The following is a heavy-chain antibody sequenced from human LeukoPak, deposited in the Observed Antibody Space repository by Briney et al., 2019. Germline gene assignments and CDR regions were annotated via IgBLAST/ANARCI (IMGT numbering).Heavy chain of an antibody. D-gene: IGHD2-21*02. CDR1: GGSFNYY. Sequence: SETLSLTCAVCGGSFNYYWSWIRQTPGKGLEWIGEINDTGTTKYNPSLKSRVSISVDTSKNQFSLKLSSVTAADTAIYYCAKSLYCGDDCFWGPGTMVTVSS. J-gene: IGHJ3*01. V-gene: IGHV4-34*01. CDR2: INDTGTT. CDR3: AKSLYCGDDCF.